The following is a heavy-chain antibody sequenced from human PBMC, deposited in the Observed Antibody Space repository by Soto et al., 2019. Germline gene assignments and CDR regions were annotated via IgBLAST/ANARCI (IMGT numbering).Heavy chain of an antibody. CDR2: IYYSGSA. CDR1: GGCISSYY. Sequence: PSETLSLTCTVSGGCISSYYWSWIRQPPGKGLEWIGYIYYSGSAYYNPSLKSRVTISVDTSKNQFSLKLSSVTAADTAVYYCARDGSRYCSGGSCYSQWGQGTLVTVSS. D-gene: IGHD2-15*01. J-gene: IGHJ4*02. V-gene: IGHV4-59*12. CDR3: ARDGSRYCSGGSCYSQ.